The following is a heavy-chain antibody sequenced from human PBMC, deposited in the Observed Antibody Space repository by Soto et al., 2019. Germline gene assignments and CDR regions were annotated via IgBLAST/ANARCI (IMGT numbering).Heavy chain of an antibody. Sequence: ASVKVSCKASGYTFTGYYMHWVRQAPGQGLEWMGWINPNSGGTNYAQKFQGWVTMTRDTSISTAYMELSRLRSDDTAVYYCARDYGSGWNNWFDPWGQGTLVTVSS. D-gene: IGHD6-19*01. V-gene: IGHV1-2*04. CDR3: ARDYGSGWNNWFDP. CDR2: INPNSGGT. J-gene: IGHJ5*02. CDR1: GYTFTGYY.